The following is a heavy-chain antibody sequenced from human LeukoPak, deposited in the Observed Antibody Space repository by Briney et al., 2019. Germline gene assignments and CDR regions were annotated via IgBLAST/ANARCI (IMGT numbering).Heavy chain of an antibody. CDR1: GFTFSSYS. CDR3: AREGIVGATKGDY. J-gene: IGHJ4*02. D-gene: IGHD1-26*01. V-gene: IGHV3-21*01. Sequence: PGGSLRLSCAASGFTFSSYSMNWVRQAPGKGLEWVSSISSSSSYIYYADSVKGRFTISRDNAKNTLYLQMNSLRAEDTAVYYCAREGIVGATKGDYWGQGTLVTVSS. CDR2: ISSSSSYI.